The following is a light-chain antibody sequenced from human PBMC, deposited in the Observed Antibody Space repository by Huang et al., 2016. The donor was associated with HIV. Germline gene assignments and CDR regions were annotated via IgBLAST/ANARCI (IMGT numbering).Light chain of an antibody. Sequence: DIVMTQSPDSLAVPLGERATINCQSSQSILYSSNKKNYLAWYKQKPGQPPKLLIYWASTRESGVPDRFSGSGSGTDVTLTISSLQAEDVALYYCQQYYSTLITFGQGTRLEIK. V-gene: IGKV4-1*01. CDR3: QQYYSTLIT. J-gene: IGKJ5*01. CDR2: WAS. CDR1: QSILYSSNKKNY.